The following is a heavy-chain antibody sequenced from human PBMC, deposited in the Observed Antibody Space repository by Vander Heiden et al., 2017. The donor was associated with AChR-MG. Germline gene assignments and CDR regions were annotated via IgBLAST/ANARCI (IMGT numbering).Heavy chain of an antibody. Sequence: QVQLVESGGGVVQPGRSLRLSCAASGFTFSSYGTHWVRQAPGKGLEWVAVISYDGSNKYYADSVKGRFTISRDNSKNTLYLQMNSLRAEDTAVYYCAKDPYDYIWGSYRYDNWFDPWGQGTLVTVSS. CDR2: ISYDGSNK. V-gene: IGHV3-30*18. CDR1: GFTFSSYG. J-gene: IGHJ5*02. D-gene: IGHD3-16*02. CDR3: AKDPYDYIWGSYRYDNWFDP.